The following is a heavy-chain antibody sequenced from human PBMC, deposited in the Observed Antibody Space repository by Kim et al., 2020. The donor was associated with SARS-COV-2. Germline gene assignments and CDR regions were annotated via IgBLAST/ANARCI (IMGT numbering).Heavy chain of an antibody. D-gene: IGHD3-22*01. CDR1: GFTFDDYA. CDR3: AKAPADSSGYYIWKYYFDY. Sequence: GGSLRLSCAASGFTFDDYAMHWVRQAPGKGLEWVSGISWNSGSIGYADSVKGRFTISRDNAKNSLYLQMNSLRAEDTALYYCAKAPADSSGYYIWKYYFDYWGQGTLVTVSS. V-gene: IGHV3-9*01. J-gene: IGHJ4*02. CDR2: ISWNSGSI.